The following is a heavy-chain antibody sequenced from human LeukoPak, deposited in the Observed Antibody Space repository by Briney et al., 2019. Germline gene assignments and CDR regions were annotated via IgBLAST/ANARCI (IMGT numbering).Heavy chain of an antibody. CDR2: ISGSGGST. CDR3: AQDYYMDV. CDR1: GFTFSSYG. Sequence: GGTLRLSCAASGFTFSSYGMSWVRQAPGKGLEWVSAISGSGGSTYYADSVKGRFTISRDNSKNTLYLQMNSLGVDDTAVYYCAQDYYMDVWGKGTTVTVSS. J-gene: IGHJ6*03. V-gene: IGHV3-23*01.